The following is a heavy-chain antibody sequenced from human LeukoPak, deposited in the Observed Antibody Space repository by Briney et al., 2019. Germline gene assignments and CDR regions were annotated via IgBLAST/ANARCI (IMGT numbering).Heavy chain of an antibody. Sequence: ASVKVSCKASGYTFTGYYMHWVRQAPGQGLEWMGWINPNSGGTNYAQKFQGRVTMTRDTSISTAYMELSRLRSDDTAVYYCARDKGGGLGIEGAFDIWGQGTMVTVSS. CDR3: ARDKGGGLGIEGAFDI. V-gene: IGHV1-2*02. CDR1: GYTFTGYY. CDR2: INPNSGGT. D-gene: IGHD7-27*01. J-gene: IGHJ3*02.